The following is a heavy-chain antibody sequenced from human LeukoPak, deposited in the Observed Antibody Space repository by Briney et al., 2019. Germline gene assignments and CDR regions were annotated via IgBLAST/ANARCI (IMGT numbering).Heavy chain of an antibody. J-gene: IGHJ3*01. Sequence: ASVKVSCKASENTSTNYYMHWVRQAPGQGLEWLGIINPNGDRTNYAQTFQGRVTMTRDTSTTTVYMELSSLRSEDTAVYYCARDMSKRVTRISYAFDVWGQGTMVTVSS. CDR1: ENTSTNYY. CDR2: INPNGDRT. V-gene: IGHV1-46*01. CDR3: ARDMSKRVTRISYAFDV. D-gene: IGHD3-3*02.